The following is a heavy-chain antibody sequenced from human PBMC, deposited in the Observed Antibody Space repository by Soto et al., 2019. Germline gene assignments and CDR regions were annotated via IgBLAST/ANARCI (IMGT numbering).Heavy chain of an antibody. CDR1: GGSISSGGYY. CDR3: ARASQYSSTPNWFDP. J-gene: IGHJ5*02. V-gene: IGHV4-31*03. D-gene: IGHD6-13*01. CDR2: IYYSGRT. Sequence: QVQLQESGPGLVKPSQTLSLTCTVSGGSISSGGYYWSWIRQHPGKGLEWIGYIYYSGRTYYNPSLKSRVTISVDTSKNQFSLKLSSVPAADTAVYYCARASQYSSTPNWFDPRGQGTLVTVSS.